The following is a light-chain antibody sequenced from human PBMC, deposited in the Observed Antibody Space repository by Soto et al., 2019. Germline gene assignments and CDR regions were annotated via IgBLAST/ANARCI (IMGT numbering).Light chain of an antibody. V-gene: IGLV2-8*01. Sequence: QSAPTQPPSASGSPGQSTTISCTGTSSNVGGYNYVSWYQQYPGKAPKLMFYEVSKRPSGVPDRFSGSKSGNTASLTVSGLQAEDEADYYCSSYAGSSTWVFGGGTKLTVL. CDR1: SSNVGGYNY. CDR2: EVS. J-gene: IGLJ3*02. CDR3: SSYAGSSTWV.